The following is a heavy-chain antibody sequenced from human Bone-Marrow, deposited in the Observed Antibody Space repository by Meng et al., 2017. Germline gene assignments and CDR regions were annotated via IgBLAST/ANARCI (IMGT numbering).Heavy chain of an antibody. CDR2: INHSGST. CDR3: ARPSRITMVREWGWEFDP. CDR1: GGTFSGYY. J-gene: IGHJ5*02. Sequence: SETLSLTCAVYGGTFSGYYWSWIRQPPGKGLEWIGEINHSGSTNYNPSLESRVTISVDTSKSQFSLKVSSVTAADTAVYYCARPSRITMVREWGWEFDPWGQGTLVTVSS. V-gene: IGHV4-34*01. D-gene: IGHD3-10*01.